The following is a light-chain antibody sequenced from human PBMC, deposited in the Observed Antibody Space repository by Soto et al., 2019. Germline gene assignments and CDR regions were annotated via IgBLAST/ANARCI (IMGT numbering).Light chain of an antibody. CDR1: QSVSRN. V-gene: IGKV3-15*01. J-gene: IGKJ1*01. Sequence: EIVMTQSPATLSVSPGERATLSCRASQSVSRNLAWYQQKPGQAPRLLIYGAYTRATGIQARFSGSGSGTEFPLTISSLQSENFAVYYWHQYNNWPHWTFGQGTKVEIK. CDR3: HQYNNWPHWT. CDR2: GAY.